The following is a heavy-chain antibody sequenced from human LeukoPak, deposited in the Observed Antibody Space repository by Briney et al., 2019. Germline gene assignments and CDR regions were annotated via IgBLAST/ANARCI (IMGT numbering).Heavy chain of an antibody. Sequence: KPSETLSLTCAVSGGSFSGYYWSWIRQPPGKGREWIGEINHSGSTNYNPSLKSRVTISVDTSKNQFSLKLSSVTAADTAVYYCARGITIFGVVTDHWGQGTLVTVSS. CDR3: ARGITIFGVVTDH. CDR1: GGSFSGYY. D-gene: IGHD3-3*01. J-gene: IGHJ5*02. V-gene: IGHV4-34*01. CDR2: INHSGST.